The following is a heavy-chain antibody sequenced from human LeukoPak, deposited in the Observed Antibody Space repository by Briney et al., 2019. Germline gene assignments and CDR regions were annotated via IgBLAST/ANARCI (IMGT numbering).Heavy chain of an antibody. V-gene: IGHV1-69*05. J-gene: IGHJ4*02. CDR2: IIPIFGTA. CDR1: GGTFSSYA. Sequence: SVKVSCKAPGGTFSSYAISWVRQAPGQGLEWMGGIIPIFGTANYAQKFQGRVTITTDESTSTAYMELSSLRSEDTAVYYCATGDYYDSSGYYSPGDYWGQGTLVTVSS. CDR3: ATGDYYDSSGYYSPGDY. D-gene: IGHD3-22*01.